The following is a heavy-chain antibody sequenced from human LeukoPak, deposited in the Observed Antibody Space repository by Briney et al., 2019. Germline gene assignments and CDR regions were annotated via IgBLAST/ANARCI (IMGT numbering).Heavy chain of an antibody. CDR3: ARDRRGLLQRGSNWFDP. Sequence: SETLSLTCTVSGGSISSGGYYWSWIRQHPGKGLEWIGYIYYSGSTYYNPSLKSRVTISVDTSKNQFSLKLSSVTAADTAVYYCARDRRGLLQRGSNWFDPWGQGILVTVSS. J-gene: IGHJ5*02. CDR2: IYYSGST. CDR1: GGSISSGGYY. V-gene: IGHV4-31*03. D-gene: IGHD3-10*01.